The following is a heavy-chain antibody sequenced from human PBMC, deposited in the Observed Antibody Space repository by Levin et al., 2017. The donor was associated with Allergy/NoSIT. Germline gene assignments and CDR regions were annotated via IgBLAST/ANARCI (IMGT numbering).Heavy chain of an antibody. CDR1: GYSFANYW. J-gene: IGHJ4*02. Sequence: GESLKISCKGSGYSFANYWISWVRQMPGKGLEWMGRIDPSDSYSNYSPSFQGHVTISADKSFSTAYLQWSSLKASDTAMYYCARHPRDYYGSGSFQFVYWGQGTLVTVSS. CDR3: ARHPRDYYGSGSFQFVY. CDR2: IDPSDSYS. D-gene: IGHD3-10*01. V-gene: IGHV5-10-1*01.